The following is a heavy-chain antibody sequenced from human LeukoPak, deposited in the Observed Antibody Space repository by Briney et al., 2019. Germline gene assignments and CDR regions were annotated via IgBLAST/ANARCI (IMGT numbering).Heavy chain of an antibody. CDR3: AKDFFGGNSHR. CDR2: ISHDGINT. D-gene: IGHD4-23*01. CDR1: GFTFSNYA. V-gene: IGHV3-30*18. Sequence: GGSLRLSCAASGFTFSNYAMHWVRQDSGRGLDWVAVISHDGINTYYADSVKGRFTISRDNSKNTLYLQMNSLRAEDTAVYYCAKDFFGGNSHRWGQGTLVTVSS. J-gene: IGHJ4*02.